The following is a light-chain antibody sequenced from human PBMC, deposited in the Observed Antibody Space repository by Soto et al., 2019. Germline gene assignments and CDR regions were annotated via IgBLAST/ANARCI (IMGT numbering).Light chain of an antibody. Sequence: EIVMTQSPATLSVSPGERATLSCRASQSVSSNLAWYQQKPGQAPRLLIYGASTRPTGIPARFSGSGSGTEFTLTISSLQSEDLAGYYCQQYNSWPPLTFGGGTKVEIK. V-gene: IGKV3-15*01. CDR3: QQYNSWPPLT. CDR2: GAS. CDR1: QSVSSN. J-gene: IGKJ4*01.